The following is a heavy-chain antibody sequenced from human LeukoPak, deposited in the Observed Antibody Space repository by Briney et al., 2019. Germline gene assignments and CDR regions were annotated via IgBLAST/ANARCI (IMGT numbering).Heavy chain of an antibody. V-gene: IGHV3-66*01. CDR2: IYNGGGT. Sequence: PGGSLRLSCAVSGLTVSSNYMSGVRQAPGKGLEWVSVIYNGGGTDYADSVKGRFTISRDLSKNTLYLQMNSLRAEDTAVYYCARDQMNSRYSYGYSDYWGQGTLVTVSS. CDR1: GLTVSSNY. CDR3: ARDQMNSRYSYGYSDY. D-gene: IGHD5-18*01. J-gene: IGHJ4*02.